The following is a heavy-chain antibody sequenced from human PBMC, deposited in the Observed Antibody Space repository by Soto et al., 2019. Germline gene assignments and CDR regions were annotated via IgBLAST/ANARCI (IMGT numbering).Heavy chain of an antibody. CDR1: GYTFTSYG. CDR2: ISAYNGNT. D-gene: IGHD2-2*02. Sequence: ASVKVSCKASGYTFTSYGISWVRQAPGQGLEWTGWISAYNGNTNYAQKLQGRVTMTTDTSTSTAYMELRSLRSDDTAVYYCARDGGYCSSTSCYTPYYYYGMDVWGQGTTVTVSS. V-gene: IGHV1-18*01. CDR3: ARDGGYCSSTSCYTPYYYYGMDV. J-gene: IGHJ6*02.